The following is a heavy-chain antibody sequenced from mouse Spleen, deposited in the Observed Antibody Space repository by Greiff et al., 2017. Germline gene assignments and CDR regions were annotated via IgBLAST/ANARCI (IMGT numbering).Heavy chain of an antibody. CDR2: IDPENGNT. D-gene: IGHD2-1*01. Sequence: VQLKESGAELVRPGALVKLSCKASGFNIKDYYMHWVKQRPEQGLEWIGWIDPENGNTIYDPKFQGKASITADTSSNTAYLQLSSLTSEDTAVYYCARGRGNYDWFAYWGQGTLVTVSA. J-gene: IGHJ3*01. CDR3: ARGRGNYDWFAY. V-gene: IGHV14-1*02. CDR1: GFNIKDYY.